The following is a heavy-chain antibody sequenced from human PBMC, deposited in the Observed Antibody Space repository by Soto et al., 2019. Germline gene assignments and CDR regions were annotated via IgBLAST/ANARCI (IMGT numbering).Heavy chain of an antibody. V-gene: IGHV3-21*01. CDR1: GFTFSSYS. CDR3: ARGRAVAGTGAVDY. D-gene: IGHD6-19*01. CDR2: ISSSSSYI. J-gene: IGHJ4*02. Sequence: EVQLVESGGGLVKPGGSLRLSCAASGFTFSSYSMNWVRQAPGKGLEWVSSISSSSSYIYYADSVKGRFTISRDNAKNSLYLQMNSLRAEDTAVYYCARGRAVAGTGAVDYWGQGTLDTVSS.